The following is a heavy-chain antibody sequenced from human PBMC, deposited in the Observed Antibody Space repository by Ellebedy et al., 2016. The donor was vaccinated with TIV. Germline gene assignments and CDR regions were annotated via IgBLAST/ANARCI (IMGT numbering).Heavy chain of an antibody. CDR2: VYYSGSP. CDR3: ARTDPWQPIDD. D-gene: IGHD2-21*02. V-gene: IGHV4-39*01. J-gene: IGHJ4*02. CDR1: GGSVSSTSYY. Sequence: MPSETLSLTCSVSGGSVSSTSYYWAWIRQPPGKGLEYIGSVYYSGSPYYNPSFKSRVTLSADKSKNQFSLNLRTVTAADTAVYYCARTDPWQPIDDWGQGILVSVSS.